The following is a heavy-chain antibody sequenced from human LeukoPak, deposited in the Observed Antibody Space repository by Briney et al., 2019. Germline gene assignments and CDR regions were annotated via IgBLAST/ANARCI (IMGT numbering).Heavy chain of an antibody. V-gene: IGHV1-3*01. CDR1: GYTFTSYA. J-gene: IGHJ4*02. CDR3: ARGGDDYCDYAEMGDFDY. Sequence: ASVKVSCKASGYTFTSYAMHWVRQAPGQRLEWMGWINAGNGNTKYSQKFQGRATITRHTSASTAYMELRSLRSEDTAVYYCARGGDDYCDYAEMGDFDYWGQGTLVTVSS. CDR2: INAGNGNT. D-gene: IGHD4-17*01.